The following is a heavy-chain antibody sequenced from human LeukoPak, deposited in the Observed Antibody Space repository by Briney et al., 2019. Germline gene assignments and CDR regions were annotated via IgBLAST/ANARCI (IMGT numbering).Heavy chain of an antibody. V-gene: IGHV3-21*01. J-gene: IGHJ6*03. CDR2: ISSSSSYI. Sequence: GGSLRLSCAASGFNFGSYSMTWVRQAPGKGLEWVSSISSSSSYIYYADSVKGRFTISRDNAKNSLYLQMNSLRAEDTAVYYCARDLRTVTDYYYYYMDVWGKGTTVTVSS. CDR1: GFNFGSYS. CDR3: ARDLRTVTDYYYYYMDV. D-gene: IGHD4-11*01.